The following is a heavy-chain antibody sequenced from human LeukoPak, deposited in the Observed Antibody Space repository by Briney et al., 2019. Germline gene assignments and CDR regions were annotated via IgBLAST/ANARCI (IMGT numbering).Heavy chain of an antibody. V-gene: IGHV4-39*07. CDR1: GGSISSSSYY. CDR2: IYYSGST. Sequence: PSETLSLTCTVPGGSISSSSYYWGWIRQPPGKGLEWIGSIYYSGSTYYNPSLKSRVTISVDTSNNQFSLKLSSVTAADTAVYYCAREGYSSSWYTSENYYYYYMDVWGKGTTVTVSS. D-gene: IGHD6-13*01. J-gene: IGHJ6*03. CDR3: AREGYSSSWYTSENYYYYYMDV.